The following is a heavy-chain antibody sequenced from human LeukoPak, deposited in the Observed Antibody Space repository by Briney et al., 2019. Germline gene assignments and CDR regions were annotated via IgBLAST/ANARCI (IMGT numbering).Heavy chain of an antibody. V-gene: IGHV4-59*01. CDR2: IYHNGST. CDR1: GSSITTYY. CDR3: SREYSTSSEGDYFDY. J-gene: IGHJ4*02. D-gene: IGHD6-6*01. Sequence: PSETLSLTCTVSGSSITTYYWTWIRQPPGKGLEWIGYIYHNGSTNYNPSLKNRVTISPSTSTNHFALRQSSVTAADNTVYFLSREYSTSSEGDYFDYWGEGSLVTVSS.